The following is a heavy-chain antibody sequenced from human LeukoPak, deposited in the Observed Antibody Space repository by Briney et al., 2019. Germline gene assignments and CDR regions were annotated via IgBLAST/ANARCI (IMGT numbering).Heavy chain of an antibody. CDR1: GGSFSGYY. D-gene: IGHD3-10*01. CDR3: ARGQALWSRKANWFDH. V-gene: IGHV4-34*01. J-gene: IGHJ5*02. Sequence: SETLSLTCAVYGGSFSGYYWSWIRQPPRKGLEWIGEINHSGSTNYNPSLKSRVTISVDTSKNQFSLKLSSVTAADTAVYYCARGQALWSRKANWFDHWGQGTLVTVSS. CDR2: INHSGST.